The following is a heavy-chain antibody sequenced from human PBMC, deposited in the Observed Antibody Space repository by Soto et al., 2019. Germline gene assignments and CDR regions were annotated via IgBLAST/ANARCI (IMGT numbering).Heavy chain of an antibody. CDR3: TSRRIVGATCLGRYYFDY. CDR2: IRSKAYGGKT. CDR1: GFTFGYYA. J-gene: IGHJ4*02. D-gene: IGHD1-26*01. V-gene: IGHV3-49*04. Sequence: GGSLRLSCTASGFTFGYYAMSWVRQAPGKGLEWVGFIRSKAYGGKTEYAASVKGRFTISRDDSKSIAYLQMNSLKTEDTAVYYCTSRRIVGATCLGRYYFDYWGQGTLVTVSS.